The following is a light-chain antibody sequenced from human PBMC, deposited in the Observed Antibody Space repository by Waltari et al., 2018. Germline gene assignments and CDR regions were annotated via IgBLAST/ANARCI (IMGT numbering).Light chain of an antibody. CDR3: QVWDSSSDHPKV. V-gene: IGLV3-21*04. CDR2: YDS. CDR1: NLGHKS. Sequence: SYVLTQPPSVSVAPGKTARLTWGGNNLGHKSVHWAQQKPGQATVLVIYYDSDRPSGIPERFSGSNSGNTATLTISRVEAGDEADYYCQVWDSSSDHPKVFGGGTKLTVL. J-gene: IGLJ2*01.